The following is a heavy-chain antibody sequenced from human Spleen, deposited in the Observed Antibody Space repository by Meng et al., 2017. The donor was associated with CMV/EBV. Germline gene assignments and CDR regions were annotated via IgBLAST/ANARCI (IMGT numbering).Heavy chain of an antibody. D-gene: IGHD2-2*01. CDR2: ISGSASGT. J-gene: IGHJ6*02. CDR1: GFSFSGYA. CDR3: AKVSPDIVVVPAARLYYYYGMDV. V-gene: IGHV3-23*01. Sequence: GGSLRLSCTASGFSFSGYAMSWVRQAPGKGLEWVSGISGSASGTFYADSVKGRFTMSRDNSKNTLYLQMNSLRAEDTAVYYCAKVSPDIVVVPAARLYYYYGMDVWGQGTTVTVSS.